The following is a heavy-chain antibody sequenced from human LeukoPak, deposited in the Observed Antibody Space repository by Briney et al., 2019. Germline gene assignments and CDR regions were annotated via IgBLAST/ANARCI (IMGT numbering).Heavy chain of an antibody. CDR1: GGTFISYA. Sequence: ASVKVSCKASGGTFISYAISWVRQAPGQGLEWMGGIIPIFGTANYAQKFQGRVTITTDESTSTAYMELSSLRSEDTAVYYCARGRWLQPWGYFDYWGQGTLVTVSS. D-gene: IGHD5-24*01. V-gene: IGHV1-69*05. CDR3: ARGRWLQPWGYFDY. CDR2: IIPIFGTA. J-gene: IGHJ4*02.